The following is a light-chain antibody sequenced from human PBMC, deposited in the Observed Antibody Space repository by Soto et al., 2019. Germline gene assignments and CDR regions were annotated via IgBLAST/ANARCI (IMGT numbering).Light chain of an antibody. V-gene: IGLV2-8*01. J-gene: IGLJ2*01. Sequence: TQPPSASGSPGQSVTISCTGTRSDVGGYNYVSWYQQHPGKAPKLMIYEVSKRPSGVPDRFSGSKSGNTASLTVSGLQAEDEADYYCSSYAGSNKVFGGGTKLTGL. CDR2: EVS. CDR3: SSYAGSNKV. CDR1: RSDVGGYNY.